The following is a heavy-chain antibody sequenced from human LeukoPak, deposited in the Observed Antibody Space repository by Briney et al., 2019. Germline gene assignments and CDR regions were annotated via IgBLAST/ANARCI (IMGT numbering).Heavy chain of an antibody. D-gene: IGHD5-18*01. Sequence: ASVKVSCKVSGYTLTELSMHWVRQAPGKGLEWMGGFDPEDGETIYAQKVQGRVTMTEDTSTDTAYMELSSLRSEDTAVYYCATVSDTAMVRDPLNLQTCYFDYWGQGTLVTVSS. CDR3: ATVSDTAMVRDPLNLQTCYFDY. CDR1: GYTLTELS. J-gene: IGHJ4*02. V-gene: IGHV1-24*01. CDR2: FDPEDGET.